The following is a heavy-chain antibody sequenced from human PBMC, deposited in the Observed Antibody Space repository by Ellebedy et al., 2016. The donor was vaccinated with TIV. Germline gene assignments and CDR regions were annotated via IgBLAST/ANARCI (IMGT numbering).Heavy chain of an antibody. CDR3: ASVPSAGADF. V-gene: IGHV1-46*01. J-gene: IGHJ4*02. CDR1: GYTFSNYY. D-gene: IGHD4-17*01. CDR2: LDARVGST. Sequence: ASVKVSCKTSGYTFSNYYFHWIRQAPGRGLEWMGVLDARVGSTIYAQSLQGRVTVTRDTSTRTVYMELRSLRFEDTAVYYCASVPSAGADFWGQGTLVTVSS.